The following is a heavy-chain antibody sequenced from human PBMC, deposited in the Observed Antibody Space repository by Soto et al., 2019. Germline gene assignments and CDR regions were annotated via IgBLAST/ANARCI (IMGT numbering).Heavy chain of an antibody. D-gene: IGHD2-21*02. CDR3: ARGPIYTKHIVVVTANYGMDV. Sequence: PSETLSLTCAFSSFSISSSNLLSRVRQPPGKGLEWIGEINHSGSTNYNPSLKSRVTISVDTSKNQFSLKLSSVTAADTAVYYCARGPIYTKHIVVVTANYGMDVWGQGTTVTVSS. V-gene: IGHV4-4*02. CDR2: INHSGST. J-gene: IGHJ6*02. CDR1: SFSISSSNL.